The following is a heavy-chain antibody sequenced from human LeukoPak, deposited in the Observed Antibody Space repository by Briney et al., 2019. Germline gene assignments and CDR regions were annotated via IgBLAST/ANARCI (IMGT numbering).Heavy chain of an antibody. J-gene: IGHJ4*02. CDR3: AKDRSSGWYTTLDY. D-gene: IGHD6-19*01. V-gene: IGHV3-23*01. CDR1: GFTFSSYA. Sequence: GGSLRLSCAASGFTFSSYAITWVRQAPGKGLEWVSAVSGSGGNTSYADSVKGRFTISRDNSKNTLYLQMNSLRAEDTAVYYWAKDRSSGWYTTLDYWGQGVLVTVSS. CDR2: VSGSGGNT.